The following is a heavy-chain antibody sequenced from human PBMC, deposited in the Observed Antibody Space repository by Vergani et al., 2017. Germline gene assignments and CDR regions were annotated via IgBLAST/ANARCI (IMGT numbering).Heavy chain of an antibody. CDR2: IDHTGRP. CDR3: ARVNTETNGLLYYYFYMDV. J-gene: IGHJ6*03. V-gene: IGHV4-34*01. CDR1: GGSFTSYH. Sequence: QVQLQQWGGGLLKPSETLSLTCVVNGGSFTSYHWTWIRQSPGEGLEWVGDIDHTGRPDYNPSLKSRLTMSVDKSRNQFSLTLNSVTATDTAIYFCARVNTETNGLLYYYFYMDVWVQGTAGTVS. D-gene: IGHD4-11*01.